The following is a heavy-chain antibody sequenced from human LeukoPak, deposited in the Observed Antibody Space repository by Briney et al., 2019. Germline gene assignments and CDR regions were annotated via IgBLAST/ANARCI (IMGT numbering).Heavy chain of an antibody. J-gene: IGHJ4*02. CDR2: INPSGGGT. Sequence: GASVKVSCKASGYTFNNYYMYWVRQAPGQGLEWVGMINPSGGGTSYAQKFQGRVTMTRDTSTRTVYMEVSSLKPEDTAVYYCANPRYDSSGYYYVDWGQGTLVTVSS. V-gene: IGHV1-46*02. CDR1: GYTFNNYY. D-gene: IGHD3-22*01. CDR3: ANPRYDSSGYYYVD.